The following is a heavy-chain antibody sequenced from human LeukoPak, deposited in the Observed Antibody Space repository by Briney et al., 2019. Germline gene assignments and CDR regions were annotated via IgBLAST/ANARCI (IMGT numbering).Heavy chain of an antibody. V-gene: IGHV3-48*02. CDR1: GFTFSSYA. CDR2: ISSSSTI. J-gene: IGHJ4*02. D-gene: IGHD6-13*01. CDR3: ARDASLWQQFDY. Sequence: GGSLRLSCAASGFTFSSYAMSWVRQAPGKGLGWVSYISSSSTIYYADSVKGRFTISRDNAKNSLYLQMNSLRDEDTAVYYCARDASLWQQFDYWGQGTLVTVSS.